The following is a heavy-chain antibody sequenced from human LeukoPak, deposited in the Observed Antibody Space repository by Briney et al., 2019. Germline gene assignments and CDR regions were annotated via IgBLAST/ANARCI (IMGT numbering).Heavy chain of an antibody. CDR3: ARSTRSSGDFDY. D-gene: IGHD6-6*01. Sequence: SETLSLTCAVYGGSFSGYYWSWIRQPPGKGLEWIGEINHSGSTNYNPSLKSRVTISVDTSKNQFSLKLSSVTAADTAVHYCARSTRSSGDFDYWGQGILVIVSS. CDR2: INHSGST. V-gene: IGHV4-34*01. CDR1: GGSFSGYY. J-gene: IGHJ4*02.